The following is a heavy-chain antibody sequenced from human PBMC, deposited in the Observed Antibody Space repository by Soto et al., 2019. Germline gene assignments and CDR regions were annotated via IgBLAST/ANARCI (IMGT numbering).Heavy chain of an antibody. V-gene: IGHV3-23*01. CDR3: AKWVGYCTKGTDGPVCDY. Sequence: PGGSLRLSCAASGFTFSSYAMSWVRQAPGKGLEWISAISGSGGSTYNADSVKGRFTISRDNSKNTLYLKMNSLRAEDTAVYYCAKWVGYCTKGTDGPVCDYWGQGTLVTVSS. CDR2: ISGSGGST. D-gene: IGHD2-8*01. J-gene: IGHJ4*02. CDR1: GFTFSSYA.